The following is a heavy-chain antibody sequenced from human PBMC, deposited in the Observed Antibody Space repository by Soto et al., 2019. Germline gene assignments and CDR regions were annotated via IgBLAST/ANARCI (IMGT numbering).Heavy chain of an antibody. CDR2: INTNTGNP. D-gene: IGHD2-15*01. CDR3: AREGSLTYYYYGMDV. V-gene: IGHV7-4-1*01. CDR1: GYTFTSYA. J-gene: IGHJ6*02. Sequence: SSVKVSFKASGYTFTSYAMNLLLHAPVQWLEWMGWINTNTGNPTYAQGFTGRFVFSLDTSVSTAYLQICSLKAEDTAVYYCAREGSLTYYYYGMDVWGQGTTVTVSS.